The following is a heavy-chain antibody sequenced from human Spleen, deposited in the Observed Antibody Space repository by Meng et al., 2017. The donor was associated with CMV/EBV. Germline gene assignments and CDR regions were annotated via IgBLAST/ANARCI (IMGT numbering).Heavy chain of an antibody. Sequence: GESLKISCAASEFTFRDFGMHWVRQAPGKGLEWVAVISYDGRNKYYLDSAKGRFTISRDDSRNTVYLQMNSLRADDTAVYYCARQFHILTATWDCWGQGTLVTVSS. CDR2: ISYDGRNK. CDR3: ARQFHILTATWDC. V-gene: IGHV3-30*03. CDR1: EFTFRDFG. J-gene: IGHJ4*02. D-gene: IGHD3-9*01.